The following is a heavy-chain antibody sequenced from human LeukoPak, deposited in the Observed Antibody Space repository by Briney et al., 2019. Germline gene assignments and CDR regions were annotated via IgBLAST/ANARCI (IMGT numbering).Heavy chain of an antibody. CDR1: GYSFTSYW. J-gene: IGHJ6*03. CDR3: ARHLYSNSWSLYYYYYMDV. CDR2: VYAGDSDT. D-gene: IGHD6-13*01. V-gene: IGHV5-51*01. Sequence: GESLKMSCKGSGYSFTSYWIGWVRQMPGKGLEWMGIVYAGDSDTRYSPSFQGQVTISADKSISTAYLQWSSLKASDTAMYYCARHLYSNSWSLYYYYYMDVWGKGTTVTVSS.